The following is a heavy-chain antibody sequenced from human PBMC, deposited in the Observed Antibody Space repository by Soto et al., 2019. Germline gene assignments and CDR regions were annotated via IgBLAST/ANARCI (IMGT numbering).Heavy chain of an antibody. CDR3: ARDRLDTAMVTHGYFDY. D-gene: IGHD5-18*01. CDR2: IYTSGST. V-gene: IGHV4-4*07. J-gene: IGHJ4*02. CDR1: GGSISSYY. Sequence: SETLSLTCTVSGGSISSYYWSWIRQPAGKGLEWIGRIYTSGSTNYNPSLKSRVTMSVDTSKNQFSLKLSSVTAADTAVYYCARDRLDTAMVTHGYFDYWGQGTLVTVSS.